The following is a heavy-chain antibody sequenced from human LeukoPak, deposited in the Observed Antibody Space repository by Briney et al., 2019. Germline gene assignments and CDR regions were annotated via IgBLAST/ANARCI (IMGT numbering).Heavy chain of an antibody. CDR2: IIPIFGTA. CDR3: AREVGYPGGVDY. CDR1: GGTFSSYA. D-gene: IGHD5-12*01. J-gene: IGHJ4*02. V-gene: IGHV1-69*13. Sequence: GASVKVSCKASGGTFSSYAISWVRQAPGQGLEWMGGIIPIFGTANYAQKFQGRVTITADESTSTAYMELSSLRSEDTAVYYCAREVGYPGGVDYWGQGTLVTVSS.